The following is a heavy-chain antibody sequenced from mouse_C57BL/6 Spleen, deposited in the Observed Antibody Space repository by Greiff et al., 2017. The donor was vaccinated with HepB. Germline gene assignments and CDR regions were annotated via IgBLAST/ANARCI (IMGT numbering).Heavy chain of an antibody. V-gene: IGHV1-26*01. CDR2: INPNNGGT. CDR3: AREGEQPYYFDY. CDR1: GYTFTDYY. D-gene: IGHD3-1*01. Sequence: VQLQQSGPELVKPGASVKISCKASGYTFTDYYMNWVKQSHGKSLEWIGDINPNNGGTSYNQKFKGKATLTVDKSSSTAYMELRSLTSEDSAVYYCAREGEQPYYFDYWGQGTTLTVSS. J-gene: IGHJ2*01.